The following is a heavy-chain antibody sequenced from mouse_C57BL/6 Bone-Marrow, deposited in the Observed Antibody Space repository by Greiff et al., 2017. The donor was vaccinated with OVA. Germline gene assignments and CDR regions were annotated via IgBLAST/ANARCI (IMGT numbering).Heavy chain of an antibody. CDR1: GFTFTDYY. J-gene: IGHJ3*01. CDR3: ARSGVNYVWFAY. D-gene: IGHD2-1*01. V-gene: IGHV7-3*01. Sequence: DVKVVESGGGLVQPGGSLSLSCAASGFTFTDYYMSWVRQPPGKALEWLGFIRNKANGYTTEYSASVKGRFTISRDNSQSILYLQMKALRADDSATYYCARSGVNYVWFAYWGQGTRVTVSA. CDR2: IRNKANGYTT.